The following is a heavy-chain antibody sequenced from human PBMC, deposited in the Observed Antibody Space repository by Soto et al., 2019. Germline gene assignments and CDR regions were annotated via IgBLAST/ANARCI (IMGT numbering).Heavy chain of an antibody. Sequence: ASVKGSCKASGYTFTRYGVSWVRQAPGQGLEWMGWISAYNGNTNYAQKLQGRVTMTTDTSTSTAYMELRSLRSDDTAVYYCARDFDSGYFDYWGQGTLVTVSS. CDR3: ARDFDSGYFDY. D-gene: IGHD3-9*01. V-gene: IGHV1-18*01. CDR1: GYTFTRYG. J-gene: IGHJ4*02. CDR2: ISAYNGNT.